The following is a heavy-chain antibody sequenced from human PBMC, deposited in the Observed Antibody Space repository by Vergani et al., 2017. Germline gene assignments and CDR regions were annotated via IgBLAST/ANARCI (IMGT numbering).Heavy chain of an antibody. V-gene: IGHV3-23*01. CDR3: AKDPFGLIWSQYYCYGMDV. CDR1: GFTFSSYA. CDR2: ISGSGGST. Sequence: EVQLLESGGGLVQPGGSLRLSCAASGFTFSSYAMSWVRQAPGKGLEWVSAISGSGGSTYYADSVKGRFTISRDNSKNALYLQMNSLRAEDTAVYYCAKDPFGLIWSQYYCYGMDVWGQGTTVTVSS. J-gene: IGHJ6*02. D-gene: IGHD3-10*01.